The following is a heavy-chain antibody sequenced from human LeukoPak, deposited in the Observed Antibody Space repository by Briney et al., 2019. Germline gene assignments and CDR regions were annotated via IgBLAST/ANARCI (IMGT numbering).Heavy chain of an antibody. CDR2: ISAYKGNT. J-gene: IGHJ4*02. CDR1: GYTFTNYG. D-gene: IGHD1-7*01. Sequence: GASVKVSCKASGYTFTNYGISWVRQAPGQALEWMGWISAYKGNTNYAQKLQGRVTVTTDTSTSTAYMELRSLRSDDAAVYYCARDQGGNWNSNFGYWGQGTLVTVSS. V-gene: IGHV1-18*01. CDR3: ARDQGGNWNSNFGY.